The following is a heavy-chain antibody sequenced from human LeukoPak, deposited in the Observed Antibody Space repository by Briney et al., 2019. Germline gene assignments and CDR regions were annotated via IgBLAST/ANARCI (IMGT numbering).Heavy chain of an antibody. Sequence: SETLSLTCALSGGSMYSTDFDWAWIRQPPGQGLEWIATISSSGKSYYNPYLMSRVTISVDTSKNQFSLDVTSVTAAGTGLFYCARFKGGTGFDYWGRGILVIVS. CDR1: GGSMYSTDFD. D-gene: IGHD1-26*01. V-gene: IGHV4-39*01. CDR3: ARFKGGTGFDY. CDR2: ISSSGKS. J-gene: IGHJ4*02.